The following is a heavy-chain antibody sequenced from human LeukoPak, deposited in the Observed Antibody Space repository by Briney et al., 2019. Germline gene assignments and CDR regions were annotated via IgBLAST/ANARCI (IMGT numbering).Heavy chain of an antibody. V-gene: IGHV3-49*04. CDR2: IRSKAYGGTT. CDR3: TRSDYDFWSGYYPGY. J-gene: IGHJ4*02. D-gene: IGHD3-3*01. Sequence: GGSLRLSCTASGFTFGDYAMSWVRQAPGKGLEWVGFIRSKAYGGTTEYAASVKGRFTISRDDSKSIAYLQMNRLKTEDTAVYYCTRSDYDFWSGYYPGYWGQGTLVTVSS. CDR1: GFTFGDYA.